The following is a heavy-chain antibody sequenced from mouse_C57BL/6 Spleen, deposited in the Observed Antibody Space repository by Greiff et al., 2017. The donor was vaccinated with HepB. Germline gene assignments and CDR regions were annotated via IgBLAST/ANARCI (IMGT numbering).Heavy chain of an antibody. J-gene: IGHJ4*01. D-gene: IGHD1-1*01. Sequence: VQLQQPGAELVKPGASVKLSCKASGYTFTSYWMQWVKQRPGQGLEWIGEIDPSDSYTNYNQKFKGKATLTVDTSSSTAYMQLSSLTSEDSAVYYCARSVTTVDAMDYWGQGTSVTVSS. CDR2: IDPSDSYT. V-gene: IGHV1-50*01. CDR3: ARSVTTVDAMDY. CDR1: GYTFTSYW.